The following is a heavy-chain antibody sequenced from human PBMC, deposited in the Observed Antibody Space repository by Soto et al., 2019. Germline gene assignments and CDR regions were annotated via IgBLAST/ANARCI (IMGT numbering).Heavy chain of an antibody. CDR3: AREGGYSGRY. V-gene: IGHV3-30-3*01. Sequence: PGGSLRLSCAASGFTFSSYAMHWVRQAPGKGLEWVAVISYDGSNKYYADSVKGRFTTSRDNSKNTLYLQMNSLRAEDTAVYYCAREGGYSGRYWGQGTLVTVSS. D-gene: IGHD5-12*01. CDR1: GFTFSSYA. CDR2: ISYDGSNK. J-gene: IGHJ4*02.